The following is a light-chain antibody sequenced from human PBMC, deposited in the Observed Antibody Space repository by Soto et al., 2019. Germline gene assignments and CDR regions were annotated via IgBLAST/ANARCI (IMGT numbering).Light chain of an antibody. CDR2: GAS. J-gene: IGKJ5*01. V-gene: IGKV3-20*01. Sequence: EIVLTQSPGTLSLSPGERATLSCRASQSVSSSYLAWYQQKPGQAPRLLIYGASSRATGIPDRFSGSGCGTDFTLTISRLEREDFAVYYCQQYGSSQGQGVTFGQGTRLEIK. CDR3: QQYGSSQGQGVT. CDR1: QSVSSSY.